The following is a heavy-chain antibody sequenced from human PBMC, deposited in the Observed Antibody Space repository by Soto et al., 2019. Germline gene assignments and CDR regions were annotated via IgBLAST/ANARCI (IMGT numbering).Heavy chain of an antibody. Sequence: SETLSLTCTVSGGSISSYYWSWIRQPPGKGLEWIGYIYYSGSTNYNPSLKSRVTISVDTSKNQFSLKLSSVTAADTAVYYCARAPVNPTYYDFWSGPTYYYYYMDVGGKGTTVTVSS. V-gene: IGHV4-59*01. CDR3: ARAPVNPTYYDFWSGPTYYYYYMDV. D-gene: IGHD3-3*01. CDR2: IYYSGST. J-gene: IGHJ6*03. CDR1: GGSISSYY.